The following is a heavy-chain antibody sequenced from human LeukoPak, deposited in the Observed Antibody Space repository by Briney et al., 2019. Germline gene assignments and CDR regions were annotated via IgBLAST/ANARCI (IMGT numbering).Heavy chain of an antibody. D-gene: IGHD3-22*01. CDR1: GYSFTSDW. V-gene: IGHV5-51*01. CDR2: IYPGDSDT. Sequence: GESLKISCKGSGYSFTSDWIGWVRQKPGKGLEWMGIIYPGDSDTRYSPSFQGQVTISADKSISTAYLQWSSLKASDTAMYYCARRAYYNDGSGYYSNWFDPWGQGTLVTVSS. J-gene: IGHJ5*02. CDR3: ARRAYYNDGSGYYSNWFDP.